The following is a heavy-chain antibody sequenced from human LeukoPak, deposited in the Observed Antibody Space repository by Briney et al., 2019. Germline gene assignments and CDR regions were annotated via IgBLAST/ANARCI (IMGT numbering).Heavy chain of an antibody. D-gene: IGHD1-14*01. J-gene: IGHJ4*02. Sequence: SETLSLTCSVSGDSVSSYYWSWIRQPPGKGLEWIGYIYYSGSTNYNPSLKSRVTISVDTSKNQFSLKLSSVTAADTAVYYCARVYKGFDYWGQGTLVTVSS. CDR2: IYYSGST. CDR1: GDSVSSYY. V-gene: IGHV4-59*02. CDR3: ARVYKGFDY.